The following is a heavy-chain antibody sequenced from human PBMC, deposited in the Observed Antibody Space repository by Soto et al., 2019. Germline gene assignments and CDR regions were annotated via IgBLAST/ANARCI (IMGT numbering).Heavy chain of an antibody. CDR3: ARDLVSGSDFWRAYNGGYFDY. V-gene: IGHV1-18*01. Sequence: QVQLVQSGAEVKRPGASVKVSCKASGYTFRNYGITWVRQAPGQGLEWMAWISPYSGNTNYAQELQGRVTMTTDTSTSTAYMELRSLTSEDRAMYYCARDLVSGSDFWRAYNGGYFDYWGQGTLVTVSS. J-gene: IGHJ4*02. CDR1: GYTFRNYG. CDR2: ISPYSGNT. D-gene: IGHD3-3*01.